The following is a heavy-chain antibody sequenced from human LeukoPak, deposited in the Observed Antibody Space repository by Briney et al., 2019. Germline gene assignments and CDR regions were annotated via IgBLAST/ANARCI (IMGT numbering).Heavy chain of an antibody. V-gene: IGHV3-11*06. J-gene: IGHJ5*02. CDR2: ISSSSSYT. CDR1: GSTFSDYY. Sequence: GGSLRLSCAASGSTFSDYYMSWIRQAPGKGLEWVSYISSSSSYTNYADSVKGRFTISRDNAKNSLYLQMNSLRAEDTAVYYCARVLITIFGVVISSWFDPWGQGTLVTVSS. D-gene: IGHD3-3*01. CDR3: ARVLITIFGVVISSWFDP.